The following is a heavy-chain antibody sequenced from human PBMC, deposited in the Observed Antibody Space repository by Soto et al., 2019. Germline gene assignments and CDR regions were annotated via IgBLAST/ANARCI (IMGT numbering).Heavy chain of an antibody. CDR2: IWFDGSDK. CDR3: ARLYCSSTSCYSVGAFDI. V-gene: IGHV3-33*01. J-gene: IGHJ3*02. Sequence: GGSLSLSCAASGFTFSSYVMHWVRQAPGKGLGWVALIWFDGSDKYYADSVKGRFTISRDNSKNTLYLQMNSLRADDTAVYYCARLYCSSTSCYSVGAFDIWGQGTMVTVSS. CDR1: GFTFSSYV. D-gene: IGHD2-2*01.